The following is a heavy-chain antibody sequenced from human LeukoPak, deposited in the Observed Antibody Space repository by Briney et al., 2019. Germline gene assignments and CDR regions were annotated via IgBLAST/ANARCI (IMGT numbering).Heavy chain of an antibody. CDR1: GGSISSSSYY. CDR3: ARLHCYDYYMVV. V-gene: IGHV4-39*01. J-gene: IGHJ6*03. Sequence: SETLSLTCTVSGGSISSSSYYWGWIRQPPGKGLEWTGSIYYSGSTYYNPSLKSRVTISVDTSKNQFSLKLSSVTAADTAVYYCARLHCYDYYMVVWGKGTTVTVSS. CDR2: IYYSGST.